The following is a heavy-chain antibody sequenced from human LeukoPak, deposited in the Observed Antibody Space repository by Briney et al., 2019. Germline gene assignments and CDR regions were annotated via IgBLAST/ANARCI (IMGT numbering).Heavy chain of an antibody. CDR2: INPNSGGT. D-gene: IGHD5-12*01. CDR3: ARDAHNGYEFHDWFDP. Sequence: ASVKVSCKASGYTFTDYYIHWVRQAPGQGLEWMGWINPNSGGTKYAQKFQGRVTMTTDTSISTAYMDMSRLTSDDTAVYYCARDAHNGYEFHDWFDPWGQGALVTVSS. CDR1: GYTFTDYY. J-gene: IGHJ5*02. V-gene: IGHV1-2*02.